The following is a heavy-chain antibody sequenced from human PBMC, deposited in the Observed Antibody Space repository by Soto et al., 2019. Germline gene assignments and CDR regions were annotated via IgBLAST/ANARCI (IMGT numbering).Heavy chain of an antibody. D-gene: IGHD1-1*01. J-gene: IGHJ4*02. V-gene: IGHV1-3*01. CDR1: GYTFTSYA. CDR3: ARGPAGTR. Sequence: GASVKVSCKASGYTFTSYAMHWVRQAPGQRLEWMGWINAGNGNTKYSQKLQGRVTMTRDTSTSTAYMELRSLRSDDTAVYYCARGPAGTRWGQGTLVTVSS. CDR2: INAGNGNT.